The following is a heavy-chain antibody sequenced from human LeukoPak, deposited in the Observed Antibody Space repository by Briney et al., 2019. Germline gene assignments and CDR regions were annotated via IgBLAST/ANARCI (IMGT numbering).Heavy chain of an antibody. Sequence: GGSLRLSCAASGFTFSSYSMNWVRQAPGKGLEWVSSISSSSSYIYYADSVKGRFIISRDNAKNSLYLQMNSLRAEDTAVYYCASDPSYGANRPPYFDYWGQGTLVTVSS. J-gene: IGHJ4*02. CDR1: GFTFSSYS. CDR2: ISSSSSYI. CDR3: ASDPSYGANRPPYFDY. D-gene: IGHD4-23*01. V-gene: IGHV3-21*01.